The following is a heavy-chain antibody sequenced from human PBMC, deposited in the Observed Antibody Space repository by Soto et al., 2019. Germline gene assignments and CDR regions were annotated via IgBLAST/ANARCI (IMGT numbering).Heavy chain of an antibody. CDR2: IIPIFGTA. J-gene: IGHJ3*02. CDR3: ARAGRATKQRGLRLRGNAFDI. D-gene: IGHD6-25*01. Sequence: SVKVSCKASGGTFSSYAISWVRQAPGQGLEWMGGIIPIFGTANYAQKFQGRVTITADKSTSTAYMELSSLRAEDTAVYYCARAGRATKQRGLRLRGNAFDIWGQGTMVTVSS. CDR1: GGTFSSYA. V-gene: IGHV1-69*06.